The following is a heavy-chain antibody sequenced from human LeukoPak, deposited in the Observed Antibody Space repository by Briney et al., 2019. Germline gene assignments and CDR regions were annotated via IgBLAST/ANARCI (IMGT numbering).Heavy chain of an antibody. V-gene: IGHV3-30*02. CDR3: AKARGYCSSTSCFRPFDH. Sequence: GGSLRLSCAASGFTFNYYGMHWVRQAPGKGLEWVAFIRYDGSNKYYTDPVKGRFTISRDNSKNTLYLQMNSLRAEDTAVYYCAKARGYCSSTSCFRPFDHWGQGTLVIVSS. CDR2: IRYDGSNK. J-gene: IGHJ4*02. CDR1: GFTFNYYG. D-gene: IGHD2-2*01.